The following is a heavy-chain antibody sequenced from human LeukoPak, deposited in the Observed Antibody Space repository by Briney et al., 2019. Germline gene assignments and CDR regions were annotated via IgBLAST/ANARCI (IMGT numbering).Heavy chain of an antibody. CDR1: GFTFSSYA. Sequence: GGSLRLSCAASGFTFSSYAMSWVRQAPGKGLEWVSAISGSGSSTYYADSVKGRFTISRDNSKNTLYLQMNSLRAEDTAVYYCYLVTIFGVVTQSGYYFDYWGQGTLVTVSS. D-gene: IGHD3-3*01. CDR3: YLVTIFGVVTQSGYYFDY. CDR2: ISGSGSST. J-gene: IGHJ4*02. V-gene: IGHV3-23*01.